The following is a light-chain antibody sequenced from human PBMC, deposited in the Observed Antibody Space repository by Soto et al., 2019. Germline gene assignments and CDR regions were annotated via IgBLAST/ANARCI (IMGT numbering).Light chain of an antibody. CDR1: ISDVGSYDY. CDR2: EXT. V-gene: IGLV2-8*01. Sequence: QSMLTQPPSGSGSLGHSVTISCAGTISDVGSYDYVSWDQQLPGEAPKLIIYEXTKRPSGVPHRFSGSKSGNTASLTVSGLQAEDEADYHCSSYAGSNNYVFGTGTKVTVL. J-gene: IGLJ1*01. CDR3: SSYAGSNNYV.